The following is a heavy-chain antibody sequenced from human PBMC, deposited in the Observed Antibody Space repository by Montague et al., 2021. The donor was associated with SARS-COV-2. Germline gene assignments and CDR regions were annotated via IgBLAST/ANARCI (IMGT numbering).Heavy chain of an antibody. V-gene: IGHV6-1*01. Sequence: CAISGDRVSSNSAAWNWIRQSPSRGLEWLGRTYYRSKWYNDYAVSVKSRITINPDTSKNQFSLQLNSVTPEGTAVYYCARGIWFGELLTGYYYYGMDVWGQGTTVTVSS. D-gene: IGHD3-10*01. J-gene: IGHJ6*02. CDR2: TYYRSKWYN. CDR1: GDRVSSNSAA. CDR3: ARGIWFGELLTGYYYYGMDV.